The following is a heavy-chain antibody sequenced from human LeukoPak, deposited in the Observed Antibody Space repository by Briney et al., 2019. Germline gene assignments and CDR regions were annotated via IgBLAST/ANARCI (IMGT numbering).Heavy chain of an antibody. CDR2: IRTTSSYT. V-gene: IGHV3-11*05. CDR1: GFTFSDYY. CDR3: ARDWYCSSSICYTDRNWFDP. D-gene: IGHD2-2*02. Sequence: GRSLRLSCAPSGFTFSDYYMSWIRHAPGRGLEWVSYIRTTSSYTDYADSVRGRFTISRDNANNLLYLQMNSLRPEDTAVYYCARDWYCSSSICYTDRNWFDPWGQGTLVTVSS. J-gene: IGHJ5*02.